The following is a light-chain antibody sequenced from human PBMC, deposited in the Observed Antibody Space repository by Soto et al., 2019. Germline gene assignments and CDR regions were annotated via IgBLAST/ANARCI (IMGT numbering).Light chain of an antibody. CDR3: QQYNSYPRT. V-gene: IGKV1-5*03. CDR2: KAS. CDR1: QSISSW. J-gene: IGKJ1*01. Sequence: DIQMTQSPSTLSASVGDRVTITCRASQSISSWLAWYQQKPGKAPKLLIYKASSLESGVPSRFSGSGSGTEFTLTISSLQPDDVATYDCQQYNSYPRTFGQGTKVEIK.